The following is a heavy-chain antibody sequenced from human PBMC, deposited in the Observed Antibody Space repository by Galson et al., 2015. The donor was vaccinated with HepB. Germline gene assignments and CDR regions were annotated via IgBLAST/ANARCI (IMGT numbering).Heavy chain of an antibody. CDR3: ARDANIAAAGKLYDH. J-gene: IGHJ4*02. V-gene: IGHV3-74*01. Sequence: SLRLSCAASGFIFSSYWMHWVRQAPGKGLVWVSRINDDGSGTTYADSVKGRFTISRDNAKDTLYLQMNSLRAEDTAVYYCARDANIAAAGKLYDHWGQGTLVTGSS. D-gene: IGHD6-13*01. CDR2: INDDGSGT. CDR1: GFIFSSYW.